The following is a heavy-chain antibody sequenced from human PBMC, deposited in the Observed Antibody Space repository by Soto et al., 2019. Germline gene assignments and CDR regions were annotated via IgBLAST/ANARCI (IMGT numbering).Heavy chain of an antibody. CDR1: GFTFSSYA. D-gene: IGHD6-19*01. J-gene: IGHJ3*02. V-gene: IGHV3-23*01. CDR3: AKSRVAGIGAFDI. CDR2: ISGSGGNT. Sequence: EVQLLESGGGLVQPGGSLRLSCAASGFTFSSYAMSWVRQAPGKGLEWVSAISGSGGNTYSADSVKGRFTSSRDNSKNTLYLQMNSLRAEDTAVYYCAKSRVAGIGAFDIWGQGTMDTVSS.